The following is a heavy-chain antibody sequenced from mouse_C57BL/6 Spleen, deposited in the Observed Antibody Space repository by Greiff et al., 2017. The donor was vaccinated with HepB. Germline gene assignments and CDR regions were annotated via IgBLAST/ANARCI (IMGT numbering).Heavy chain of an antibody. Sequence: QVQLKQSGAELVRPGASVTLSCKASGYTFTDYEMHWVKQTPVHGLEWIGAIDPETGGTAYNQKFKGKAILTADKSSSTAYMELRSLTSEDSAVYYCTRPYYYGSSPVAMDYWGQGTSVTVSS. CDR1: GYTFTDYE. J-gene: IGHJ4*01. D-gene: IGHD1-1*01. CDR3: TRPYYYGSSPVAMDY. V-gene: IGHV1-15*01. CDR2: IDPETGGT.